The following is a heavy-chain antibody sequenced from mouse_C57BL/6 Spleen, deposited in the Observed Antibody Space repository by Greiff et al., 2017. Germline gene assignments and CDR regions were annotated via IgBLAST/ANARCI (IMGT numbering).Heavy chain of an antibody. CDR2: IWSGGST. V-gene: IGHV2-2*01. J-gene: IGHJ2*01. CDR1: GFSLTSYG. CDR3: ARINDGYDGGFDY. Sequence: QVQLKESGPGLVQPSQSLSITCTVSGFSLTSYGVHWVRQSPGKGLEWLGVIWSGGSTDYNAAFISRLSISKDNSKSQVFFKMNSLQADDTAIYYCARINDGYDGGFDYWGQGTTLTVSS. D-gene: IGHD2-2*01.